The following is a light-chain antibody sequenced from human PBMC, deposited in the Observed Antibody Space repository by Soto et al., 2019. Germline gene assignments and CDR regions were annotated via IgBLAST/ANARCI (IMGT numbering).Light chain of an antibody. CDR1: SSYVGGYNY. CDR2: EVS. Sequence: QSALTQPASVSGSPGQSVTISCTGTSSYVGGYNYVSWYQQHPGKAPKLMIYEVSKRPSGVPDRFSGSKSGNTASLTVSGLQAEDEADYYCSSYAGRTNVVFGGGTKLTVL. CDR3: SSYAGRTNVV. J-gene: IGLJ3*02. V-gene: IGLV2-8*01.